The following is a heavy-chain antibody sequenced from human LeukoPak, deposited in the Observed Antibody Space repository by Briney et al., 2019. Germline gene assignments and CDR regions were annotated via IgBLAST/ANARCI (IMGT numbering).Heavy chain of an antibody. CDR2: ISAYNGNT. J-gene: IGHJ3*02. CDR1: GYTFTSYG. Sequence: ASVKVSCKASGYTFTSYGISWVRQAPGQGLEWMGWISAYNGNTNYAQKLQGRVTMTTDTSTSTAYMELRSLRSDDTAVYYCARDPLVYCSSTSCYPIGDDAFDIWGQGTMVTVSS. CDR3: ARDPLVYCSSTSCYPIGDDAFDI. D-gene: IGHD2-2*01. V-gene: IGHV1-18*01.